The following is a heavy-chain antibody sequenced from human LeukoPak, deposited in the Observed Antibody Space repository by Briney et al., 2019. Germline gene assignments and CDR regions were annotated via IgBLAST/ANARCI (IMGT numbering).Heavy chain of an antibody. J-gene: IGHJ4*02. CDR1: GYTLTELS. D-gene: IGHD2-21*02. CDR2: FDPEDGET. V-gene: IGHV1-24*01. Sequence: ASVKVSCKVSGYTLTELSMHWVRQAPGEGLEWMGGFDPEDGETIYAQKFQGRVTMTEDTSTDTACMELSSLRSEDTAVYYCATGRLYCGGDCHLGYWGQGTLVTVSS. CDR3: ATGRLYCGGDCHLGY.